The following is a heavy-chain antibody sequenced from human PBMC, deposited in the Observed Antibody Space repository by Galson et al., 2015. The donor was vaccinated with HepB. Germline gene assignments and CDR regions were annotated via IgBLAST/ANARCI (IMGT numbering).Heavy chain of an antibody. Sequence: SVKVSCKASGYTFTSYAMNRVRQAPGQGLEWLGWINTNTGNPTYAQGSTGRFVFSLDTSVSTAYLQISRLRAEDTAVYYCARGFSSGYSKDWFDPWGQGTLVTVSS. D-gene: IGHD3-22*01. CDR2: INTNTGNP. V-gene: IGHV7-4-1*02. CDR3: ARGFSSGYSKDWFDP. J-gene: IGHJ5*02. CDR1: GYTFTSYA.